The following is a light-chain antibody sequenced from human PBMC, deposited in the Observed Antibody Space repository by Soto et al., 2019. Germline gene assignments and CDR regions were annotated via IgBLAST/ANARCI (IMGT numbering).Light chain of an antibody. CDR3: QQYNSYTGYT. Sequence: DIQMTQSPSTLSASVGDRVTITCRASQSISSWLAWYQQKPGKAPKLLIYDASSLESGVPSRFSGSGSGTEFTLTISGLQPDDFATYYCQQYNSYTGYTFGQGTKLEIK. J-gene: IGKJ2*01. V-gene: IGKV1-5*01. CDR2: DAS. CDR1: QSISSW.